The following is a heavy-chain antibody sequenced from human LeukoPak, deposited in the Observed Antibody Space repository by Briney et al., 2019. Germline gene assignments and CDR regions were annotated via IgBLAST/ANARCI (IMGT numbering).Heavy chain of an antibody. V-gene: IGHV3-23*01. Sequence: GGSLRLSCAACGFTFSSYAMSWVRQAPGKGLEWVSAISGSGGSTYYADSVKGRFTISRDNSKNTLYLQMNSLRAEDTAVYYCAKVMGSSWYGGDYWGQGTLVTVSS. D-gene: IGHD6-13*01. CDR1: GFTFSSYA. CDR3: AKVMGSSWYGGDY. CDR2: ISGSGGST. J-gene: IGHJ4*02.